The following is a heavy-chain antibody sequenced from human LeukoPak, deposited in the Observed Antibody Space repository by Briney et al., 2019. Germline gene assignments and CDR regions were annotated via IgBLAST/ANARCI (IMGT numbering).Heavy chain of an antibody. J-gene: IGHJ6*03. Sequence: NPSEILSLTCTVSGGSISSYYWSWIRQPPGKGLEWIGYIYYSGSTIYNPSLKSRVTISVDTSKNQFSLKVRSVTAADTAVYYCARETSIAARHYYYYYMDVWGKGTTVTVSS. CDR3: ARETSIAARHYYYYYMDV. V-gene: IGHV4-59*01. CDR2: IYYSGST. D-gene: IGHD6-6*01. CDR1: GGSISSYY.